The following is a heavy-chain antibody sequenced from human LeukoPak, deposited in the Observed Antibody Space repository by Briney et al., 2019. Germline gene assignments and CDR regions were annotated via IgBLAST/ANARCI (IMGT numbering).Heavy chain of an antibody. J-gene: IGHJ4*02. CDR2: MYCSGST. CDR1: GGSISSYY. D-gene: IGHD2-15*01. Sequence: PSETLSLTCTVSGGSISSYYCSWIRQPPGKGLEWIGYMYCSGSTNYNPSLKSRVTISVDTSKNQFSLKLSSVTAADTAVYYCVRSSTYHLFDDWGQGTLVTVSS. V-gene: IGHV4-59*08. CDR3: VRSSTYHLFDD.